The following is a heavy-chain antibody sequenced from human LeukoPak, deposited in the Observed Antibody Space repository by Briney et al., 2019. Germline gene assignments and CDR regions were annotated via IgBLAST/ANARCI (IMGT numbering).Heavy chain of an antibody. CDR3: ARVLLWFGESRFDP. D-gene: IGHD3-10*01. Sequence: SETLSLTCTVSGGSISSYYWSWIRQPAGKGLEWIGRIYTSGSTNYNPSLKSRVTMSVGTSKNQFSLKLSSVTAADTAVYYCARVLLWFGESRFDPWGQGTLVTVSS. J-gene: IGHJ5*02. V-gene: IGHV4-4*07. CDR2: IYTSGST. CDR1: GGSISSYY.